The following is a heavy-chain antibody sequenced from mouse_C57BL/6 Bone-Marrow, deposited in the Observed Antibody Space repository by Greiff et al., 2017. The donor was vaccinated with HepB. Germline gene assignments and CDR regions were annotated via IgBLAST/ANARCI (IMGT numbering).Heavy chain of an antibody. Sequence: VQLQQPGAELVRPGTSVKLSCKASGYTFTSYWMHWVKQRPGQGLEWIGVIDPSDSYTNYNQKFKGKATLTVDTSSSTAYMQLSSLTSEDSAVYYCAREDGYYVYYYAMDYWGQGTSVTVSS. J-gene: IGHJ4*01. CDR1: GYTFTSYW. V-gene: IGHV1-59*01. CDR3: AREDGYYVYYYAMDY. D-gene: IGHD2-3*01. CDR2: IDPSDSYT.